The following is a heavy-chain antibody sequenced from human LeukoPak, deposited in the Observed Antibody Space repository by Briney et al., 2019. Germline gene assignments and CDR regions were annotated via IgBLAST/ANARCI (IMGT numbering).Heavy chain of an antibody. CDR3: ARGMYYYDSSGYYYRPRHDAFDI. V-gene: IGHV4-39*01. Sequence: SETLSLTCTVSGGSISSSSYYWGWIRQPPGKGLEWIGSIYYSGSTYYNPSLKSRVTISVDTSKNQFSLKLSSVTAADTAVYYCARGMYYYDSSGYYYRPRHDAFDIWGQGTMVTVSS. CDR2: IYYSGST. D-gene: IGHD3-22*01. CDR1: GGSISSSSYY. J-gene: IGHJ3*02.